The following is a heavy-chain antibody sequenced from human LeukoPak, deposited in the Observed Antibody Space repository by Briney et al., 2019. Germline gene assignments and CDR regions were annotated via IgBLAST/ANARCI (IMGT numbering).Heavy chain of an antibody. CDR3: ARGLTRRSSGYFPLAEYFQH. J-gene: IGHJ1*01. V-gene: IGHV1-46*01. CDR1: GYTFTGYY. Sequence: ASVKVSCKASGYTFTGYYMHWVRQAPGQGLEWMGIINPSGGSTSYAQKFQGRVTMTRDTSTSTVYMELSSLRSEDTAVYYCARGLTRRSSGYFPLAEYFQHWGQGTLVTVSS. D-gene: IGHD3-22*01. CDR2: INPSGGST.